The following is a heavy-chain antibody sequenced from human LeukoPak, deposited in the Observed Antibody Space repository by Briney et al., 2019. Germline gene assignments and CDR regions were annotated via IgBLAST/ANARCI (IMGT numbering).Heavy chain of an antibody. CDR2: IRYDGSNK. D-gene: IGHD4-11*01. J-gene: IGHJ4*02. V-gene: IGHV3-30*02. CDR3: AKDRYSNYDYFDY. CDR1: GFTFSSYG. Sequence: GGSLRLSCAASGFTFSSYGMHWVRQAPGKGLEWVAFIRYDGSNKYYADPVKGRFTISRDNSKNTLYLQMNSLGAEDTAVYYCAKDRYSNYDYFDYWGQGTLVTVSS.